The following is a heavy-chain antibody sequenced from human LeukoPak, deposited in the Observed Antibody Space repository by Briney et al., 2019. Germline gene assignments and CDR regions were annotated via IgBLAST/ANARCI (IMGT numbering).Heavy chain of an antibody. D-gene: IGHD5-18*01. V-gene: IGHV2-5*02. CDR1: GCSLSPRGMG. CDR3: AHSSYGYAGGYDY. Sequence: APTLVCPTQALTLSCTFSGCSLSPRGMGLGWIRHPPGNALERLAPIYWVDDKRYSPSLKSRLTINKDTSKNQVVLTMTNMDPVDTATYYCAHSSYGYAGGYDYWGQGTLVTVSS. CDR2: IYWVDDK. J-gene: IGHJ4*02.